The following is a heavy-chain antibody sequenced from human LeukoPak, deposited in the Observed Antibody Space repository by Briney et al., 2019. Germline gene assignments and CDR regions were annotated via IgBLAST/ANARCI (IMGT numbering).Heavy chain of an antibody. V-gene: IGHV4-59*01. CDR2: IYYSGST. Sequence: SETLSLTCTVSGGSLFGYYWSWIRQPPGKGLEWIGYIYYSGSTNYNPSLKSRVTISVDTSKNQFSLKLSSVTAADTAVYYCATSVNSGSTYFDYWGQGTLVTVSS. D-gene: IGHD1-26*01. CDR1: GGSLFGYY. J-gene: IGHJ4*02. CDR3: ATSVNSGSTYFDY.